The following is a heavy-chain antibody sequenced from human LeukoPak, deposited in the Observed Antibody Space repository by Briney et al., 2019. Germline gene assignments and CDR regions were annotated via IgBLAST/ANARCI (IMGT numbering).Heavy chain of an antibody. CDR2: IIVSSGST. Sequence: GGSLRLSCVASGFSFNNYAMNWVRQAPGKGLEWVSLIIVSSGSTFYADSVKGRLTISRDKSKNTLYLQMNSLRAEDTAVYYCARGAYDYIEIAYFDYWGQGSLVTVSS. V-gene: IGHV3-23*01. CDR3: ARGAYDYIEIAYFDY. J-gene: IGHJ4*02. D-gene: IGHD5-12*01. CDR1: GFSFNNYA.